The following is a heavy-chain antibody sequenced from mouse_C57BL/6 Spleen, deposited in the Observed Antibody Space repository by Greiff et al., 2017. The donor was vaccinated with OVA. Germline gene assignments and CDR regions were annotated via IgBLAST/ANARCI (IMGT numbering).Heavy chain of an antibody. V-gene: IGHV1-82*01. CDR2: IYPGDGDT. CDR1: GYAFSSSW. D-gene: IGHD2-5*01. Sequence: QVQLKQSGPELVKPGASVKISCKASGYAFSSSWMNWVKQRPGKGLEWIGRIYPGDGDTNYNGKFKGKATLTADKSSSTAYMQLSSLTSEDSAVYFCASGYSNYGAWFAYWGQGTLVTVSA. CDR3: ASGYSNYGAWFAY. J-gene: IGHJ3*01.